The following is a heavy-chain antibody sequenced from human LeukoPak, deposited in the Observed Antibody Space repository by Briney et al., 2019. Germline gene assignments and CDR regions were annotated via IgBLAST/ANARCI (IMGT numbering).Heavy chain of an antibody. Sequence: PGRSLRLSCTASGFTFSNYGMHWLRQAPGKGLEWVAVIWYDGSNKYYADSVKGRFTISRDNSKNTLYLQMNSLRAEDTAVYYCARAVGPFDYWGQGTLVTVSS. V-gene: IGHV3-33*01. J-gene: IGHJ4*02. CDR1: GFTFSNYG. CDR2: IWYDGSNK. CDR3: ARAVGPFDY.